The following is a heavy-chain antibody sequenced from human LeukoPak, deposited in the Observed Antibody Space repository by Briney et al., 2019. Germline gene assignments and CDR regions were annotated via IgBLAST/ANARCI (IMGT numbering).Heavy chain of an antibody. Sequence: GESLKISCKASGYSFTSYWIGWVRQMPGKGLEWMGIIFPGDSDTRSSPSFQGQVTISVDRSISTAYLQWSSLKASDTAMFYCARVSGGYDSSGYYQNYFVYWGQGTLVTVSS. V-gene: IGHV5-51*01. D-gene: IGHD3-22*01. CDR1: GYSFTSYW. CDR2: IFPGDSDT. CDR3: ARVSGGYDSSGYYQNYFVY. J-gene: IGHJ4*02.